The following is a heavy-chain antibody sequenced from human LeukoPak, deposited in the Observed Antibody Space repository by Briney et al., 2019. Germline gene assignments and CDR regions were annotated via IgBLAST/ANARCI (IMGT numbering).Heavy chain of an antibody. D-gene: IGHD6-13*01. Sequence: SETLSLTCVVSGGSIITNDYWWGWIRQPPGKGLEWIGTIDHAGTTFYNVSLKSRVTISVDTPNNQFSLRLNSVGAADTAVYYCARDVLAATGSFDYWGQGTQVTVSS. CDR3: ARDVLAATGSFDY. CDR1: GGSIITNDYW. V-gene: IGHV4-39*02. J-gene: IGHJ4*02. CDR2: IDHAGTT.